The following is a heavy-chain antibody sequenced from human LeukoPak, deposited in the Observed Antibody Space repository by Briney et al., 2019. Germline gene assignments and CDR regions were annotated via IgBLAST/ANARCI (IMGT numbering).Heavy chain of an antibody. V-gene: IGHV5-51*01. CDR1: GYSFTTYW. J-gene: IGHJ4*02. CDR3: ARHRITMVRGQTYYYFDY. D-gene: IGHD3-10*01. CDR2: IYPGDSDT. Sequence: GESLKISCKGCGYSFTTYWIGWVRQMPGKGLEWMGIIYPGDSDTRYSPSFQGQVTISADKSISTAYLQWSSLKASDTAMYYCARHRITMVRGQTYYYFDYWGQGTLVTVSS.